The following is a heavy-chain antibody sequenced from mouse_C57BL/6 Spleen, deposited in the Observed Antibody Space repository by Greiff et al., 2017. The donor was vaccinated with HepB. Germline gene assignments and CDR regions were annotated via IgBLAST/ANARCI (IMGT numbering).Heavy chain of an antibody. CDR3: ARPYGYDGGFAY. V-gene: IGHV1-52*01. Sequence: VQLQQSGAELVRPGSSVKLSCKASGYTFTSYWMHWVKQRPIQGLEWIGNIDPSDSETHYNQKFKDKATLTVDKSSSTAYMQLSRLTSEDSAVYYCARPYGYDGGFAYWGQGTLVTVSA. CDR2: IDPSDSET. D-gene: IGHD2-2*01. J-gene: IGHJ3*01. CDR1: GYTFTSYW.